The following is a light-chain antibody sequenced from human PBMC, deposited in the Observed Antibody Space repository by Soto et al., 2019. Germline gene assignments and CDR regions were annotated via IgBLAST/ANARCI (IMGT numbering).Light chain of an antibody. CDR3: QQYGGSTRT. V-gene: IGKV3-20*01. CDR2: GAS. CDR1: QNVGNN. J-gene: IGKJ1*01. Sequence: EIVMTQSPATLSVPPGERATLSCRASQNVGNNLVWYQQKPGQAPRLIIHGASSRATGVPDRITGSGSGTDFTLSISRLEPEDFAVYYCQQYGGSTRTFGQGTKVDIK.